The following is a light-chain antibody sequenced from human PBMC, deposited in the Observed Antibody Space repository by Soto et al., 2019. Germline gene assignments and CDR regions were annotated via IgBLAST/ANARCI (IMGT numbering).Light chain of an antibody. CDR3: QHYNNWPYT. Sequence: EILMTQSPATLSVSPGERATLSCRASQSVSSNLAWYQQKPGQASRLLIYGASTRPTGIPARFSGSGSGTEFTLTISSLQCEDFAVYYCQHYNNWPYTFGQRTKLDIK. CDR1: QSVSSN. CDR2: GAS. J-gene: IGKJ2*01. V-gene: IGKV3-15*01.